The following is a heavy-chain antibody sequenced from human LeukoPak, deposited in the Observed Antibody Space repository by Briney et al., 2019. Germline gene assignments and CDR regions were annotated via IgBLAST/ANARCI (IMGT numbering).Heavy chain of an antibody. CDR1: GYTFSDYY. D-gene: IGHD6-13*01. CDR2: INPNSGGT. V-gene: IGHV1-2*02. Sequence: GASVKVSCKASGYTFSDYYMHWVRQAPGQGLEWMSWINPNSGGTNYAQKFQGRVTMTRDTSSSTAYMELSRLRSEDTAVYYCARRRIAAAGTLFDSWGQGTLVTVSS. J-gene: IGHJ4*02. CDR3: ARRRIAAAGTLFDS.